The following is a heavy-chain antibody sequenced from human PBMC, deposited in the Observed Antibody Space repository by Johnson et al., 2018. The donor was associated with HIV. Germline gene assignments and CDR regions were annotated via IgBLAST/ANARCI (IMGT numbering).Heavy chain of an antibody. J-gene: IGHJ3*02. CDR2: IAHDESIT. V-gene: IGHV3-33*05. Sequence: QVQLVESGGGVVQPGGSLRLSCAASGFTFADYGMHWVRQPPGKGLEWVAFIAHDESITHYADSVKGRFTMSRDNSKNTLYLQMNSLRAEDTAMYYCARDSVYGDYDGVDAFDMWGQGTMVTVSS. D-gene: IGHD4-17*01. CDR3: ARDSVYGDYDGVDAFDM. CDR1: GFTFADYG.